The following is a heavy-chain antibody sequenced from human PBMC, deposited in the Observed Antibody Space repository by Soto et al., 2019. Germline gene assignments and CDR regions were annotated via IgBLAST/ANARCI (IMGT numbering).Heavy chain of an antibody. CDR3: ARDLGEAVADYYYYYMDV. J-gene: IGHJ6*03. CDR1: GYTFTGYY. D-gene: IGHD3-16*01. CDR2: INPNSGGT. V-gene: IGHV1-2*04. Sequence: QVQLVQSGAEVKKPGASVKVSCKASGYTFTGYYMHWVRQAPGQGLEWMGWINPNSGGTNYAQKFQGWVTMTRDTAISTAYMERSRLRSDDTAVYYCARDLGEAVADYYYYYMDVWGKGTTVTVSS.